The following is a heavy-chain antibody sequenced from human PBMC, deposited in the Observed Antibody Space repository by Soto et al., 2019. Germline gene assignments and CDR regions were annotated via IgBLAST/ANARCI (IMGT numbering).Heavy chain of an antibody. CDR1: GFTFSNSG. CDR2: ISSSSSTI. Sequence: EVQLVESGGGLVQPGGSLRLSCAASGFTFSNSGMNWVRQAPGKGLEWVSYISSSSSTIRYADSVKGRFTISRDNAKNSLFLQMISLRDEDTAVYYCARDRGGAGATDYWGQGTLVTVSS. V-gene: IGHV3-48*02. D-gene: IGHD1-26*01. J-gene: IGHJ4*02. CDR3: ARDRGGAGATDY.